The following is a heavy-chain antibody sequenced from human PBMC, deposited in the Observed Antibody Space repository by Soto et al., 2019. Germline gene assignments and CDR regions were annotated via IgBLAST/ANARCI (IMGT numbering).Heavy chain of an antibody. CDR2: ISSSSSTI. Sequence: PGGSLRLSCAASGFIFSAYDMHWVRQAPGKGLEWVSYISSSSSTIYYADSVKGRFTISRDNAKNSLYLQMNSLRDEDTAVYYCARERTAAANPSDYWGQGTLVTVSS. J-gene: IGHJ4*02. D-gene: IGHD2-2*01. V-gene: IGHV3-48*02. CDR3: ARERTAAANPSDY. CDR1: GFIFSAYD.